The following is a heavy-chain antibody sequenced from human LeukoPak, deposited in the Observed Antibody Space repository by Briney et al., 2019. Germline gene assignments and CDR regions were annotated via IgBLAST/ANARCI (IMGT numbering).Heavy chain of an antibody. D-gene: IGHD6-13*01. CDR3: AKSGVAAAARRAFGYYFYGMDV. CDR2: ISASGSTT. CDR1: EFTFSSYG. V-gene: IGHV3-23*01. Sequence: GGSLRLSCAASEFTFSSYGMSWVRQAPGKGLDWVSVISASGSTTYYADSVKGRFTISRDNSKNTLYIQMNSLSAEDTAVYYCAKSGVAAAARRAFGYYFYGMDVWGQGTTVIVSS. J-gene: IGHJ6*02.